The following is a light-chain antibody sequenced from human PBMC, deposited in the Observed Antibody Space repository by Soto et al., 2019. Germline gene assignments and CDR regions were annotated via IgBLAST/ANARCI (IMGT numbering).Light chain of an antibody. CDR2: YIS. CDR1: QSAGNF. V-gene: IGKV3D-15*01. Sequence: EIVMTQSPATLSVSPGETASLSCRASQSAGNFLAWYQQKPGQAPRLLIYYISTRATDIPARFSGSGSGTEFTLTINSLQSEDSAVYYCQQHNQLPITFGQGTRLEIK. J-gene: IGKJ5*01. CDR3: QQHNQLPIT.